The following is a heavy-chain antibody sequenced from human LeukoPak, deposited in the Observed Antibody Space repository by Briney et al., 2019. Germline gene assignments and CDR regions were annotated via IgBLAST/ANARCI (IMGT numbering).Heavy chain of an antibody. J-gene: IGHJ5*02. CDR3: ARHGSSNWNDAVDWFDP. Sequence: GASLQISAKGSGSPFTSYWSGGVRQLPGKGLEWMGIIYPGDSDTRYSPSFQGQVTISADKSISTAYLQWSSLKASDTAMYYCARHGSSNWNDAVDWFDPWGQGTLVTVSS. CDR2: IYPGDSDT. D-gene: IGHD1-20*01. CDR1: GSPFTSYW. V-gene: IGHV5-51*01.